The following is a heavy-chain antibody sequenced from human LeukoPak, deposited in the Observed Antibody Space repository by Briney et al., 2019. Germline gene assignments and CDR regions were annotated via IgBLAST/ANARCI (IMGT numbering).Heavy chain of an antibody. D-gene: IGHD6-13*01. CDR3: ARIGYSSSSFDF. J-gene: IGHJ4*02. Sequence: GDSLRLSCAASGFTFTKYWMTWVRQAPGKGLEWVGNIKQDGSDKNYMDSVKGRFTIPRDNTKNSVYLQMSSLRVEDTAVYYCARIGYSSSSFDFWGQGALVTVSS. V-gene: IGHV3-7*01. CDR1: GFTFTKYW. CDR2: IKQDGSDK.